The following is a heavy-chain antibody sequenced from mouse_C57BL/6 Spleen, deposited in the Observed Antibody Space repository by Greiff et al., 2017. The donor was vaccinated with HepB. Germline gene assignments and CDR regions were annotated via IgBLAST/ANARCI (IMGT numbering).Heavy chain of an antibody. V-gene: IGHV10-1*01. CDR1: GFSFNTYA. CDR3: VRQNRGFAY. CDR2: IRSKSNNYAT. J-gene: IGHJ3*01. Sequence: EPGGGLVQPKGSLKLSCAASGFSFNTYAMNWVRQAPGKGLEWVARIRSKSNNYATYYADSVKDRFTISRDDSESMLYLQMNNLKTEDTAMYYCVRQNRGFAYWGQGTLVTVSA.